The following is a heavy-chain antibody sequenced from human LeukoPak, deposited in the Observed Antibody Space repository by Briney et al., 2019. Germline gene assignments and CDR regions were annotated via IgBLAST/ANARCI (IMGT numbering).Heavy chain of an antibody. V-gene: IGHV3-53*01. CDR2: IYGGGST. J-gene: IGHJ4*02. D-gene: IGHD2-21*01. CDR1: GFTVSSSY. Sequence: TGGSLRLSCAASGFTVSSSYMSWVRRAPGKGLEWVSLIYGGGSTYYADSVKGRFTISRDNSKNTLYLQMNSLRAEDTAVYYCAKGMGDSVGYFDYWGQGTLVTVSS. CDR3: AKGMGDSVGYFDY.